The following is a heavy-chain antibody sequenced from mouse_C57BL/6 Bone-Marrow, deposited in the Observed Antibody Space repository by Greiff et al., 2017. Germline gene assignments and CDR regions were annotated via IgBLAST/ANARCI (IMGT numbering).Heavy chain of an antibody. J-gene: IGHJ2*01. Sequence: QVQLQQSGAELARPGASVKLSCKASGYTFTSYGISWVKQRTGQGLAWIGEIYPRSGNTYYNEKFKGKATLTADKSSSTAYMELRSLTSEDSAVYFCARGGIYYDYDGVYFDYWGQGTTLTVSS. CDR3: ARGGIYYDYDGVYFDY. D-gene: IGHD2-4*01. CDR1: GYTFTSYG. CDR2: IYPRSGNT. V-gene: IGHV1-81*01.